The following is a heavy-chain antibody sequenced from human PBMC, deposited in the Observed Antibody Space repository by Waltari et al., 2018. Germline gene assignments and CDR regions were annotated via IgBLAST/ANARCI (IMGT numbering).Heavy chain of an antibody. J-gene: IGHJ5*02. Sequence: QFQLVQSGAEVKKPASSVKVSCKASGGTFRSYAISWVRQAPGQGLEWMGGIIPILGIANYAQKFQGRVTITADESTSTAYMELSSLRSEDTAVYYCARVSQDSWPNNWFDPWGQGTLVTVSS. CDR3: ARVSQDSWPNNWFDP. CDR1: GGTFRSYA. D-gene: IGHD6-13*01. V-gene: IGHV1-69*04. CDR2: IIPILGIA.